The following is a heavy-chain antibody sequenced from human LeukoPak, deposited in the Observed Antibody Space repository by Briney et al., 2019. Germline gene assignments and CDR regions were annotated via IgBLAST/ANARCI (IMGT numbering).Heavy chain of an antibody. Sequence: SETLSLTCTVPGGSISSYYWSWIRQPPGKGLEWIGYIYYSGSTNYNPSLKSRVTISVDTSKNQFSLKLSSVTAADTAVYYCATIGGIGTMVRGVNPIDYWGQGTLVTVSS. J-gene: IGHJ4*02. V-gene: IGHV4-59*01. CDR1: GGSISSYY. CDR2: IYYSGST. CDR3: ATIGGIGTMVRGVNPIDY. D-gene: IGHD3-10*01.